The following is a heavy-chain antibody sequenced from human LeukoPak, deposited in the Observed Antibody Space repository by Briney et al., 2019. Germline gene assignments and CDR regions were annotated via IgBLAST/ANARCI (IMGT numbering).Heavy chain of an antibody. D-gene: IGHD3-16*02. V-gene: IGHV3-23*01. CDR2: ISGSGGST. CDR3: AKDTTRMITFGGVIAPFDY. J-gene: IGHJ4*02. CDR1: GFTFSSYA. Sequence: PGGSLRLSCAASGFTFSSYAMSWVRQAPGKGLEWVSAISGSGGSTYYADSVKGRFTISRDNSKNTLYLQMNSLRAEDTAVYYCAKDTTRMITFGGVIAPFDYWGQGTLVTVSS.